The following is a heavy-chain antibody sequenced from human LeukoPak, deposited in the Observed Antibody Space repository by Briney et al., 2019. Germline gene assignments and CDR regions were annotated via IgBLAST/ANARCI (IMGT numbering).Heavy chain of an antibody. D-gene: IGHD3-10*01. CDR1: GFTFSSYG. Sequence: PGGSLRLSCAASGFTFSSYGMHWVRQAPGKGLEWVAVISYDGSNKYCADSVKGRFTISRDNSKNTLYLQMNSLRAEDTAVYYCAKERGFVSSSMDVWGKGTTVTVSS. V-gene: IGHV3-30*18. J-gene: IGHJ6*03. CDR2: ISYDGSNK. CDR3: AKERGFVSSSMDV.